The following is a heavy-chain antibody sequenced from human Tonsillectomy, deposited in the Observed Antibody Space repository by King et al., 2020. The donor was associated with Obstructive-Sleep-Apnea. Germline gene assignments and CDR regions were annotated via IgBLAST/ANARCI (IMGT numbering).Heavy chain of an antibody. J-gene: IGHJ6*02. CDR2: INSGSNTI. D-gene: IGHD3-10*01. V-gene: IGHV3-48*04. Sequence: VQLVQSGGGLVQPGGSLRLSCAASGITLRNYSMNWVRQAPGKGLEWVSYINSGSNTIYYADSVKGRFTISRDNAKNSLYLQMNSLRAEDTAVYYCARDSRPWGTYYYGSGTWDVWGQGTTVTVSS. CDR3: ARDSRPWGTYYYGSGTWDV. CDR1: GITLRNYS.